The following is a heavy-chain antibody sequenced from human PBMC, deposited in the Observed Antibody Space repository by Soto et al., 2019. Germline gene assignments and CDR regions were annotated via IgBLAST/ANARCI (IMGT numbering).Heavy chain of an antibody. D-gene: IGHD3-16*02. CDR3: AREAYDYVWGSYRKDYYYDCMDV. J-gene: IGHJ6*02. CDR2: INPNSGGT. CDR1: GYTFTGYY. V-gene: IGHV1-2*02. Sequence: QVQLVQSGAEVKKPGASVKVSCKASGYTFTGYYMHWVRQAPGQGLEWMGWINPNSGGTNYAQKFQGRVTITRDTSISTAYMELSRLRSDDTAVYYCAREAYDYVWGSYRKDYYYDCMDVWGQGTTVTVSS.